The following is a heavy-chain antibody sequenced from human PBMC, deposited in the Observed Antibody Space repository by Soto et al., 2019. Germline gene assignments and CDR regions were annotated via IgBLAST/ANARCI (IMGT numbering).Heavy chain of an antibody. CDR3: AKVGGRLGNYYYYYGMDV. V-gene: IGHV1-8*01. Sequence: AASVKVSCKASGYTFTSYDINWVRQATGQGLEWMGWMNPNSGNTGYAQKFQGRVTMTRNTSISTAYMELSSLRAEDTAVYYCAKVGGRLGNYYYYYGMDVWGQGTTVTVSS. CDR2: MNPNSGNT. J-gene: IGHJ6*02. D-gene: IGHD7-27*01. CDR1: GYTFTSYD.